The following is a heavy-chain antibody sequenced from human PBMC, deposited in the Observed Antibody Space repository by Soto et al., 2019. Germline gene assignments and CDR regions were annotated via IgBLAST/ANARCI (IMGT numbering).Heavy chain of an antibody. Sequence: QVQLQQSCPGLVTPSQTRSLTCAISGDSVSSSSVAWNWIRQSPSSGLEWLGRTHYRSTLYNDYAEFVTSRIISNPDTSTNPFSLQLNSVTPDDTAVSYCARGAASRLDYWGQGTLVTVSS. D-gene: IGHD6-13*01. J-gene: IGHJ4*02. CDR1: GDSVSSSSVA. CDR3: ARGAASRLDY. CDR2: THYRSTLYN. V-gene: IGHV6-1*01.